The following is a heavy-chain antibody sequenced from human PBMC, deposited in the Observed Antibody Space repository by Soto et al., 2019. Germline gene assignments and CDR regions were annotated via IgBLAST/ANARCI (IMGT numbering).Heavy chain of an antibody. V-gene: IGHV1-24*01. D-gene: IGHD2-15*01. CDR3: ATIGYCSGGSCYNNWFDP. Sequence: ASVKVSCKVSGYTLTELSMHWVRQAPGKGLEWMGGFDPEDGETIYAQKFQDRVTMTEDTSTDTAYMELSSLRSEDTAVYYCATIGYCSGGSCYNNWFDPWGQGTLVTVSS. CDR1: GYTLTELS. J-gene: IGHJ5*02. CDR2: FDPEDGET.